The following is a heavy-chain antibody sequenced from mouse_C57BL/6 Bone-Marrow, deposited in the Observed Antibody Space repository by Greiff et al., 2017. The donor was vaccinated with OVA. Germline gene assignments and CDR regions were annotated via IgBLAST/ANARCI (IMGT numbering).Heavy chain of an antibody. CDR2: IYPRDGST. Sequence: QVHVKQSGPELVKPGASVKLSCKASGYTFTSYDINWVKQRPGQGLEWIGWIYPRDGSTKYNEKFKGKATLTVDTSSSTAYMELHSLTSEDSAVYFCARKDYSNLDYWGQGTTLTVSS. J-gene: IGHJ2*01. V-gene: IGHV1-85*01. CDR1: GYTFTSYD. D-gene: IGHD2-5*01. CDR3: ARKDYSNLDY.